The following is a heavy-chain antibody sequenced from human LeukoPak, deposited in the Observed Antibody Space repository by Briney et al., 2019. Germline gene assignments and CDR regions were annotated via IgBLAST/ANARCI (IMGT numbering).Heavy chain of an antibody. V-gene: IGHV3-23*01. CDR3: AKGGVGTSLQPFDY. CDR2: ISGTGGST. Sequence: GGSLRLSCAASGFTFSSYAMHWVRQAPGKGLEWVSGISGTGGSTYYGDSVKGRFTISRDNSKNTLYPQMNSQRAEDTAVYYCAKGGVGTSLQPFDYWGQGTLVTVSS. CDR1: GFTFSSYA. J-gene: IGHJ4*02. D-gene: IGHD2-8*01.